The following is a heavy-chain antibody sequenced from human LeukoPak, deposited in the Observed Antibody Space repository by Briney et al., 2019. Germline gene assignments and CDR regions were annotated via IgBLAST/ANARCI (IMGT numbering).Heavy chain of an antibody. CDR2: INPSGGST. CDR3: ARASLDLRLGY. CDR1: GYIFTDYY. J-gene: IGHJ4*02. V-gene: IGHV1-46*01. Sequence: ASVKVSCKASGYIFTDYYMHWVRQAPGQGLEWMGIINPSGGSTSYAQKFQGRVTMTRDTSTSTVYMELSSLRSEDTAVYYCARASLDLRLGYWGQGTLVTVSS. D-gene: IGHD2-2*01.